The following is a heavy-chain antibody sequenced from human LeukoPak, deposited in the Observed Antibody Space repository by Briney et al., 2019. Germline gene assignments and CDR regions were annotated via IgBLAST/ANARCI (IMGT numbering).Heavy chain of an antibody. CDR3: ARVESGY. CDR1: GFTFSSYG. Sequence: PGRSLRLSCAASGFTFSSYGMHWVRQAPGKGLVWVAVIWYDGSNKYYADSVKGRFTISRDNSKNTLYLQMNSLRAEDTAVYYCARVESGYWGQGTLVTVSS. V-gene: IGHV3-33*01. CDR2: IWYDGSNK. J-gene: IGHJ4*02.